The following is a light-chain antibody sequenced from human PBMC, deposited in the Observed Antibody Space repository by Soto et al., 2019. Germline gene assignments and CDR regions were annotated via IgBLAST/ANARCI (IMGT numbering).Light chain of an antibody. J-gene: IGLJ1*01. CDR2: ANI. CDR1: GSNIGAGYD. Sequence: SGLTQPPSVSGAPGQRVTISCTGSGSNIGAGYDVHWYQQLPGTAPKLLIFANINRPSGVPDRFSGSKSGTSASLAITGLRAEDEADYYCQSYDSSPSGYVFGTGTKVTVL. CDR3: QSYDSSPSGYV. V-gene: IGLV1-40*01.